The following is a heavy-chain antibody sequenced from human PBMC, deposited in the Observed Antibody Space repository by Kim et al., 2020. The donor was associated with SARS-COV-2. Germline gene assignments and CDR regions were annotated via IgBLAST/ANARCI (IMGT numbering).Heavy chain of an antibody. D-gene: IGHD3-3*01. J-gene: IGHJ6*03. V-gene: IGHV4-59*08. Sequence: SETLSLTCTVSGGSISSYYWSWIRQPPGKGLEWIGYIYYSGSTNYNPSLKSRVTISVDTSKNQFSLKLSSVTAADTAVYYCARRHYDFWSGYYYMDVWGKGTTVTVSS. CDR1: GGSISSYY. CDR3: ARRHYDFWSGYYYMDV. CDR2: IYYSGST.